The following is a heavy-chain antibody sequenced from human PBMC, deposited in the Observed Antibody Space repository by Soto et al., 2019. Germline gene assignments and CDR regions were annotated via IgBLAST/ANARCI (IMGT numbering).Heavy chain of an antibody. D-gene: IGHD3-10*02. J-gene: IGHJ4*02. V-gene: IGHV4-31*03. CDR3: ARWAPWDYYGRGDYFDY. Sequence: QVQLQESGPGLVKPSQTLSLTCTVSGGSISSGGYYWSWIRQHPGKGLEWIGYIYYSGSTYYNPSLKSRVTISVDTSKNQFSLKLSSVTAADTAVYYCARWAPWDYYGRGDYFDYWGQGTLVTVSS. CDR2: IYYSGST. CDR1: GGSISSGGYY.